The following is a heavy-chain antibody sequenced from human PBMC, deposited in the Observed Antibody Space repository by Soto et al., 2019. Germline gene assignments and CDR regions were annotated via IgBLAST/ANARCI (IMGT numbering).Heavy chain of an antibody. Sequence: ASVKVSCKASGYTFTSYAMHWVRQAPGHRLEWMGWINAGNGNTKYSQKFQGRVTITRDTSASTAYMELSSLRSEDTAVYYCATSLITPNYYYGMDVWGQGTTVTASS. J-gene: IGHJ6*02. D-gene: IGHD3-10*01. CDR1: GYTFTSYA. CDR2: INAGNGNT. V-gene: IGHV1-3*01. CDR3: ATSLITPNYYYGMDV.